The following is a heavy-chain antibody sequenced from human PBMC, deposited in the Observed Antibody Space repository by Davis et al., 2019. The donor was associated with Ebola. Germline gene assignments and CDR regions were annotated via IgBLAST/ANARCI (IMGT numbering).Heavy chain of an antibody. D-gene: IGHD2-15*01. CDR2: ISTYNDNT. J-gene: IGHJ6*02. Sequence: AASVKVSCKASGYTFTTYGIRWVRQAPGQGLEWMGWISTYNDNTPYAQKLQGRVTIPTDTSTSHAYMELRSLGSDDTAVDYRARDRYCRGGSCYSSYYYGMDVWGQGTTVTVSS. V-gene: IGHV1-18*01. CDR3: ARDRYCRGGSCYSSYYYGMDV. CDR1: GYTFTTYG.